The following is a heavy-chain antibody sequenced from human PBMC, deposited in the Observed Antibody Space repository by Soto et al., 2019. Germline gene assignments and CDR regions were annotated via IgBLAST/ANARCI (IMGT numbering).Heavy chain of an antibody. CDR2: VFLGDSDA. CDR3: ARRRGRCSDGVCYSWWFDP. J-gene: IGHJ5*02. D-gene: IGHD2-8*01. CDR1: AGTLSDEW. V-gene: IGHV5-51*01. Sequence: PGASLKITCQGSAGTLSDEWIGWVRQTPDNGLEWIGFVFLGDSDARCSPAFQGQVAMSADRSGTYLQWSSLKASDTGIYYCARRRGRCSDGVCYSWWFDPWGQGTRVTVSS.